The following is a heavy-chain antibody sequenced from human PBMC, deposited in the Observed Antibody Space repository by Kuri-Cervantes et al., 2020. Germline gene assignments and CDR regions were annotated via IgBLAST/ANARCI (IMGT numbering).Heavy chain of an antibody. V-gene: IGHV3-33*01. CDR2: IWYGGSNK. Sequence: GGSLRLSCAASGFTFSSFGMHWVRQAPGKGREWVAVIWYGGSNKYYADSVKGRFTISRDNSKNTLYLQINSLRAEDTAVYYCARDPYWGQGTLVTVSS. CDR1: GFTFSSFG. J-gene: IGHJ4*02. CDR3: ARDPY.